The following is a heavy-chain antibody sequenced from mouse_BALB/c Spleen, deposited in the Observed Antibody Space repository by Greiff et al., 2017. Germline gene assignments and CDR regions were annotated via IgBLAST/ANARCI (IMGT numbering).Heavy chain of an antibody. Sequence: EVQLVESGAELVKPGASVKLSCTASGFNIKDTYMHWVKQRPEQGLEWIGRIDPANGNTKYDPKFQGKATITADTSSNTAYLQLSSLTSEDTAVYYCAPTTEAWFAYWGQGTLVTVSA. CDR3: APTTEAWFAY. CDR1: GFNIKDTY. V-gene: IGHV14-3*02. CDR2: IDPANGNT. D-gene: IGHD1-1*01. J-gene: IGHJ3*01.